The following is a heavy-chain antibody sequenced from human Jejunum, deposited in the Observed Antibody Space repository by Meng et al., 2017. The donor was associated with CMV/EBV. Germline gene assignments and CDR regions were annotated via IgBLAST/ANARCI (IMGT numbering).Heavy chain of an antibody. V-gene: IGHV3-11*01. CDR2: ISISGSAI. J-gene: IGHJ4*02. Sequence: GFTFTDYYMSWIRQTPGKGLEWLSYISISGSAIYYADSVKGRFTISRDNAKNSLYLQMNSLRAEDTAVYFCARGFEEYSSSSPDYWGQGTLVTVSS. D-gene: IGHD6-6*01. CDR3: ARGFEEYSSSSPDY. CDR1: GFTFTDYY.